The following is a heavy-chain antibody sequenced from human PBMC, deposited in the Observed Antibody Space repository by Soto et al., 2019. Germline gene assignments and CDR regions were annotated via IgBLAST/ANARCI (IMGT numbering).Heavy chain of an antibody. V-gene: IGHV3-23*01. CDR2: ISGSGGST. Sequence: PGGSLRLSCAASGFAFSSYAMSWVRQAPGKGLEWVSAISGSGGSTYYADSVKGRFTISRDNSKNTLYLQMNSLRAEDTAVYYCAKGQAPMVRGVALDYWGQGTLVTVSS. CDR1: GFAFSSYA. J-gene: IGHJ4*02. CDR3: AKGQAPMVRGVALDY. D-gene: IGHD3-10*01.